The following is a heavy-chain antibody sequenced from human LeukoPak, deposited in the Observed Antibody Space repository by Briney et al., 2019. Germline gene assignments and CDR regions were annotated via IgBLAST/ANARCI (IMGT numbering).Heavy chain of an antibody. CDR3: AKGRYYYDSSGYFDY. V-gene: IGHV3-23*01. CDR2: ISGSGGSA. J-gene: IGHJ4*02. Sequence: GGSLRLSCAASGFTFSSYAMSWVRQAPGKGLEWVSAISGSGGSAYYADSVKGRFTISRDNSKNTLYLQMNSLRAEDTAVYYCAKGRYYYDSSGYFDYWGQGTPVTVSS. CDR1: GFTFSSYA. D-gene: IGHD3-22*01.